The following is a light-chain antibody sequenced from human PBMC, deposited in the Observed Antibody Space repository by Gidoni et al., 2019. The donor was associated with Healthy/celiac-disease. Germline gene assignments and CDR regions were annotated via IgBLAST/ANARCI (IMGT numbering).Light chain of an antibody. CDR3: NARDSSGNHLV. J-gene: IGLJ2*01. V-gene: IGLV3-19*01. Sequence: SSELTQAPAVSVALGQTVRITCQGDSLRSYYASWYQQKPGKAPVLVIYGKNNRPSGIPDRFSGSSSGNTASLTITGAQAEDEADYYCNARDSSGNHLVFGGGTKLTVL. CDR2: GKN. CDR1: SLRSYY.